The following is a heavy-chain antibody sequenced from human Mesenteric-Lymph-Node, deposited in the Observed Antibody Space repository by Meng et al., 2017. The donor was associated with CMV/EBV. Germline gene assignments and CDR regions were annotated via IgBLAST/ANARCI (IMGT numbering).Heavy chain of an antibody. Sequence: GESLKISCAASGFTFSSYSMNWVRQAPGKGLEWVSYISKSSSYIYYADSVKGRFTISRDNAKNSLYLQMNSLRAEDTAVYYCARLNYYGMDVWGQGTTVTVSS. CDR3: ARLNYYGMDV. D-gene: IGHD3-16*01. CDR2: ISKSSSYI. CDR1: GFTFSSYS. V-gene: IGHV3-21*05. J-gene: IGHJ6*02.